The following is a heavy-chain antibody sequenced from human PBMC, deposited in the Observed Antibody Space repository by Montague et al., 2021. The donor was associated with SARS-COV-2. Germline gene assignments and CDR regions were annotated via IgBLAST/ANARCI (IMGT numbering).Heavy chain of an antibody. CDR2: IYYTGNT. CDR3: ARLKRYFDSSGSPSAFDF. CDR1: GGSITNNIDY. V-gene: IGHV4-39*02. D-gene: IGHD3-22*01. J-gene: IGHJ3*01. Sequence: SETLSLTCAVYGGSITNNIDYWAWIRQPPGKGLEWIGSIYYTGNTYYNPSLKSRVTISVVTSKNHFTLKLSSVTAAETAVYYCARLKRYFDSSGSPSAFDFWGQGTKVTVSS.